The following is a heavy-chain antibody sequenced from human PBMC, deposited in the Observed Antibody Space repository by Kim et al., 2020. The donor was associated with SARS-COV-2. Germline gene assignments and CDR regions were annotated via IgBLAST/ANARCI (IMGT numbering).Heavy chain of an antibody. Sequence: YADSVKGRFTNSRDNAKNSLYLQMNSLRAEDTAVYYCARDYYDSSGRFDYWGQGTLVTVSS. J-gene: IGHJ4*02. CDR3: ARDYYDSSGRFDY. D-gene: IGHD3-22*01. V-gene: IGHV3-21*01.